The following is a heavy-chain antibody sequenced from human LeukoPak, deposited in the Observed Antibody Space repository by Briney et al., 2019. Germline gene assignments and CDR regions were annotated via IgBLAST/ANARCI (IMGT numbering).Heavy chain of an antibody. D-gene: IGHD6-13*01. J-gene: IGHJ4*02. Sequence: PSETLSLTCTVSGGSISSSSYYWVWVRQPPGKGLEWIGNIQYSGNSYYNPSLKSRVTISADTSKNQFSLRLSSVTAADTAVYYCARRRGGSSLCDYWGRGTLVTVSS. V-gene: IGHV4-39*01. CDR2: IQYSGNS. CDR1: GGSISSSSYY. CDR3: ARRRGGSSLCDY.